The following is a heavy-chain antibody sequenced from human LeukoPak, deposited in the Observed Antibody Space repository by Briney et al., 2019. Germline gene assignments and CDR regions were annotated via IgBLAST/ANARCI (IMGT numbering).Heavy chain of an antibody. Sequence: SETLSLTCAVNGGSFSGYYWSWIRQPPGKGLEWIGEINHSGSTNYNPSLKSRVTISVDTSKNQFPLKLSSVTAADTAVYYCARGRVGWFGELLYSRGSGHYYYMDVWGKGTTVTVSS. CDR1: GGSFSGYY. J-gene: IGHJ6*03. CDR2: INHSGST. CDR3: ARGRVGWFGELLYSRGSGHYYYMDV. D-gene: IGHD3-10*01. V-gene: IGHV4-34*01.